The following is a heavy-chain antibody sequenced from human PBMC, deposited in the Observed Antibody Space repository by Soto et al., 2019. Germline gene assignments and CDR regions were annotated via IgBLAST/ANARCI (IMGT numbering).Heavy chain of an antibody. CDR2: ISGSGGST. D-gene: IGHD2-21*02. V-gene: IGHV3-23*01. J-gene: IGHJ4*02. Sequence: PGGSLRRSCAASGFTFSRYAIICGRQPSGQGLEWVSAISGSGGSTYYADSVKGRFTISRDNSDNTLFLRMTSLTADDTAVYFCAKRDVPHSTSNAYFYDHWGRGVLVTVSS. CDR3: AKRDVPHSTSNAYFYDH. CDR1: GFTFSRYA.